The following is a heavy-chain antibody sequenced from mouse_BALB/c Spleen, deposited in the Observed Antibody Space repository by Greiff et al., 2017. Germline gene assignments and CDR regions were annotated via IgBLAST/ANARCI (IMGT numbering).Heavy chain of an antibody. CDR3: ARFPLSTVVAPMDY. CDR2: INPYYGST. Sequence: EVQLQQTGPELVKPGASVKISCKASGFSFTDYIMLWVKQSHGKSLEWIGNINPYYGSTSYNLKFKGKATLTVDKSSSTAYMQLNSLTSDDSAVYYCARFPLSTVVAPMDYWGQGTSVTVSS. V-gene: IGHV1-39*01. J-gene: IGHJ4*01. CDR1: GFSFTDYI. D-gene: IGHD1-1*01.